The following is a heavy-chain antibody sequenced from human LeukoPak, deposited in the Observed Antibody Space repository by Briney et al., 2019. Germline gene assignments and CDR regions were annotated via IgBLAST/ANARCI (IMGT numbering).Heavy chain of an antibody. V-gene: IGHV4-30-2*01. D-gene: IGHD1-7*01. Sequence: PLSLLCGVSGDPMSRGDSPWRRVCRPPGKVLGWIVDSYNNESLYYHPSLKIHHTISVDRSNTLSSLKLRSVPAPGTALHCCARGGVELFDYWGQGTLVTVSS. CDR3: ARGGVELFDY. CDR1: GDPMSRGDSP. CDR2: SYNNESL. J-gene: IGHJ4*02.